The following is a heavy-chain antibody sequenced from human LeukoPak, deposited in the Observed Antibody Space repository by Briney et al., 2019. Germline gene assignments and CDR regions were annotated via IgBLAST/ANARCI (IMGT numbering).Heavy chain of an antibody. D-gene: IGHD6-19*01. CDR2: INPNSGGT. CDR1: GYTFTGYF. CDR3: VRGVSGWFY. Sequence: ASVKVSCKASGYTFTGYFMHWVRQAPGQGLEWMGWINPNSGGTIYAQKFQGRVTITRDTSISTAYMELSRLRSDDTAIYYCVRGVSGWFYWGQGTLVTVSS. J-gene: IGHJ4*02. V-gene: IGHV1-2*02.